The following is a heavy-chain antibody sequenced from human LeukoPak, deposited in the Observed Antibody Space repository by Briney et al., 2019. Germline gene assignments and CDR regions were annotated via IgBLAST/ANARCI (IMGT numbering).Heavy chain of an antibody. J-gene: IGHJ4*02. CDR3: ARDTYYYDSSGYGFDY. CDR1: GGSISSYY. Sequence: SETLSLTCTVSGGSISSYYWSWIRQSPGKGLEWIGYIYYSGSTNYNPSLKSRVTISVDTSKNQFSLKLSSVTAADTAVYYCARDTYYYDSSGYGFDYWGQGTLVTVSS. CDR2: IYYSGST. V-gene: IGHV4-59*12. D-gene: IGHD3-22*01.